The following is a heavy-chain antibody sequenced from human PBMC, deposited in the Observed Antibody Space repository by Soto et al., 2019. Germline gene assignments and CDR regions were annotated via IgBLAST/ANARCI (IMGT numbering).Heavy chain of an antibody. D-gene: IGHD6-19*01. CDR3: AGSTGWYWFDP. CDR1: GGSTSSYY. Sequence: QVQLQQSGPGLVRPSETLSLTCTVSGGSTSSYYWSWIRQPPGKGLEWIASIHYSGRTNYNPALKSRATVSVDTSKNRFSLKLNSVTAADTAVYYCAGSTGWYWFDPWGQGTLVTVSS. V-gene: IGHV4-59*08. J-gene: IGHJ5*02. CDR2: IHYSGRT.